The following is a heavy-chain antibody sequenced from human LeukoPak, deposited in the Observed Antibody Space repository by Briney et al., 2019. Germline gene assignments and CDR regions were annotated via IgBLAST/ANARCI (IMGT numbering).Heavy chain of an antibody. J-gene: IGHJ5*02. CDR3: ARSIAVAANWFDP. D-gene: IGHD6-19*01. CDR1: GGTFSSYA. CDR2: IIPIFGTA. Sequence: SVKVSCKASGGTFSSYAISWVRQAPGQGLEWMGGIIPIFGTANYAQKFQGRVTITADESTSTAYMELSSLRSEDTAVYYCARSIAVAANWFDPWGQGTLVTVSS. V-gene: IGHV1-69*13.